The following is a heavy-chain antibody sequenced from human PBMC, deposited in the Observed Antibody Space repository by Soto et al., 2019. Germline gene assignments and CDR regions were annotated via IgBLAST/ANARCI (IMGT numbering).Heavy chain of an antibody. D-gene: IGHD3-10*01. CDR1: GFNVSSNY. V-gene: IGHV3-23*01. J-gene: IGHJ4*02. Sequence: PGGSLRLSCAASGFNVSSNYMSWVRQAPGKGLEWVSVISGSGGSTYYADSVKGRFTISRDNSKNTLYLQMNSLRAEDTAVYYCAKAGSGSYLDYYFDYWGQGTLVTVSS. CDR2: ISGSGGST. CDR3: AKAGSGSYLDYYFDY.